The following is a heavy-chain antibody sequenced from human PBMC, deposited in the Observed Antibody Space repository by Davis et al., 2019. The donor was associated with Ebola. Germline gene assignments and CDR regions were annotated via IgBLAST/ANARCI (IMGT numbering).Heavy chain of an antibody. J-gene: IGHJ6*02. CDR3: ASGKIQDYVWGSYRLGGMDV. V-gene: IGHV3-53*01. CDR1: GFTVSSNS. D-gene: IGHD3-16*02. Sequence: SLKISCAGSGFTVSSNSMSWVRQAPGPGLEWVSVIYSGGSTYYADSVKGRFTISRDNSKNTLYLQMNSLRAEDTAVYYCASGKIQDYVWGSYRLGGMDVWGQGTTVTVSS. CDR2: IYSGGST.